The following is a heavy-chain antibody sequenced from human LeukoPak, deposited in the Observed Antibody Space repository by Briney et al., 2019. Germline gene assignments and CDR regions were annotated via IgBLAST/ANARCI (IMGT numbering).Heavy chain of an antibody. CDR2: IYWNGDK. CDR3: AQEARIAAAGRGWFDP. CDR1: GFSLSTSGVG. Sequence: SGPTLVNPTQTLTLTCTFSGFSLSTSGVGVGWIRQPPGKALEWLALIYWNGDKRYSPSLKSRLTITKDTSKNQVVLTMTNMDPVDTATYYCAQEARIAAAGRGWFDPWGQGTLVTVSS. J-gene: IGHJ5*02. D-gene: IGHD6-13*01. V-gene: IGHV2-5*01.